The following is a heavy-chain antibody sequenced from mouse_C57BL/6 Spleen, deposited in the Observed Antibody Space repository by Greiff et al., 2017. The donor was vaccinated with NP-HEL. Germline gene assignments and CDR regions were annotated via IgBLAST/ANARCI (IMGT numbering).Heavy chain of an antibody. CDR2: INPNNGGT. J-gene: IGHJ4*01. D-gene: IGHD1-1*02. V-gene: IGHV1-18*01. Sequence: EVKLVESGPELVKPGASVKIPCKASGYTFTDYNMDWVKQSHGKSLEWIGDINPNNGGTIYNQKFKGKATLTVDKSSSTAYMELRSLTSEDTAVYYCARGSYYAMDYWGQGTSVTVSS. CDR3: ARGSYYAMDY. CDR1: GYTFTDYN.